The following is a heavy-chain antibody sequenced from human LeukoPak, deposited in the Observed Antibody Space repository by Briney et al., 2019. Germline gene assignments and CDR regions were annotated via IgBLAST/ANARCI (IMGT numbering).Heavy chain of an antibody. J-gene: IGHJ6*04. CDR2: INSGGSST. D-gene: IGHD2-15*01. CDR1: GFIFSSYW. V-gene: IGHV3-74*01. Sequence: PGGSLRLSRAASGFIFSSYWMHWVRQAPGKGLVWVSRINSGGSSTSYADFVKGRFTISRDNAKNTLYLQMNSLRAEDTAVYYCARAPVVVATTHYYYYGMDVWGKGTTVTVSS. CDR3: ARAPVVVATTHYYYYGMDV.